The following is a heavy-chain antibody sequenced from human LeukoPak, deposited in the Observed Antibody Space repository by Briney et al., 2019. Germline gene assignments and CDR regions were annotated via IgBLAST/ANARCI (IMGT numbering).Heavy chain of an antibody. CDR1: GFTFSSYE. Sequence: GGSLRLSCAAYGFTFSSYEMNWVRQAPGKGLEWVSYISSSGSTIYYADSVKGRFIISRDNAKNSLYLQMNSLRAEDTAVYYCAREVLGYCSSTSCYGMDVWGKGTTVTVSS. V-gene: IGHV3-48*03. D-gene: IGHD2-2*01. CDR2: ISSSGSTI. CDR3: AREVLGYCSSTSCYGMDV. J-gene: IGHJ6*04.